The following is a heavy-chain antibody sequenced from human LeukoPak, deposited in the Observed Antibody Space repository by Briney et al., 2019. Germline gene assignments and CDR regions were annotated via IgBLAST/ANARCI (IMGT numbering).Heavy chain of an antibody. V-gene: IGHV7-4-1*02. CDR3: AREGYCTNGVCLGAFDI. Sequence: ASVKVSCKASGYTFTSYAMNWVRQAPGQGLEWMGWINTNTGNPTYAQGFTGRFVFSLDTSVSTAYLQISSLKAEDTAVYYCAREGYCTNGVCLGAFDIWGQGTMVTVSS. CDR1: GYTFTSYA. J-gene: IGHJ3*02. CDR2: INTNTGNP. D-gene: IGHD2-8*01.